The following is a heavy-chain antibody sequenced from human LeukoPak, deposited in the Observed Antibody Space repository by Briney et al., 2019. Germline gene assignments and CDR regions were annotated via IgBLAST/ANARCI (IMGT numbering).Heavy chain of an antibody. CDR3: AKVSPDSSGFIFDY. Sequence: GGSLRLPCAASGFTFSSYAMSWVRQAPGKGLEWGSAISGSGGSTYYADSVKGRFTISRDNSKNTLYLQMNSLRAEDTAVYYCAKVSPDSSGFIFDYWGQGTLVTVSS. J-gene: IGHJ4*02. V-gene: IGHV3-23*01. CDR2: ISGSGGST. D-gene: IGHD3-22*01. CDR1: GFTFSSYA.